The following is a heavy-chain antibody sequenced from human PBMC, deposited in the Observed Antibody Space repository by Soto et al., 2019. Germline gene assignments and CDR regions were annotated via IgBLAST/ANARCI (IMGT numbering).Heavy chain of an antibody. CDR2: IIPILGTA. Sequence: WASVKVSCKASGGTFSSYAISWVRQAPGQGLEWMGGIIPILGTANYAQKFQGRVTITADESTSTAYMELSSLRSEDTAVYYCASITMVRGVIHGYYYGMDVWGQGTTVTVSS. CDR3: ASITMVRGVIHGYYYGMDV. V-gene: IGHV1-69*13. J-gene: IGHJ6*02. CDR1: GGTFSSYA. D-gene: IGHD3-10*01.